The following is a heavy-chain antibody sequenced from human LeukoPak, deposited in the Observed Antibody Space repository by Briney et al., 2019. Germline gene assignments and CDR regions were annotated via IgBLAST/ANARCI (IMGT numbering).Heavy chain of an antibody. CDR2: IHHSGST. V-gene: IGHV4-34*01. J-gene: IGHJ4*02. D-gene: IGHD6-13*01. Sequence: SETLSLTCAVYGGSVRDNYWSWIRQPPGKGLEWIGEIHHSGSTKYNPSLKSRVTISLDTSKNQFSLKLNSMTAADTAVYYCAGHVSATAGGRWGQGTLVTVSS. CDR1: GGSVRDNY. CDR3: AGHVSATAGGR.